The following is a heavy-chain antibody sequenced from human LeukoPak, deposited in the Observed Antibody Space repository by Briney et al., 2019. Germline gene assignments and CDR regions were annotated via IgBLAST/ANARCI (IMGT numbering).Heavy chain of an antibody. V-gene: IGHV3-74*01. CDR2: IISDGSSA. D-gene: IGHD3-10*01. Sequence: GGSLRLSCAASGFTFSSYWMHWVRQAPGKGLVWVSRIISDGSSATHADSVKGRFTVSRDNAKNMLYLQMNSLRAEDTAVYYCTRDRRYGGMDVWGQGTTVTVSS. J-gene: IGHJ6*02. CDR3: TRDRRYGGMDV. CDR1: GFTFSSYW.